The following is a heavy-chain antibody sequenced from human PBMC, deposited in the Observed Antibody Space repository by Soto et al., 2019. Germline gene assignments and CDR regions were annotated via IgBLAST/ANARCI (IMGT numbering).Heavy chain of an antibody. CDR3: SIFFGVAGSGLFDY. CDR1: GGSISSGGYY. CDR2: IYYSGST. Sequence: SETLSLTCTVSGGSISSGGYYWSWIRQHPGKGLEWIGYIYYSGSTYYNPSLKSRVTISVDTSKNQFSLKLSSVTAADTAVYYFSIFFGVAGSGLFDYSSQGTPGIGTS. D-gene: IGHD6-13*01. V-gene: IGHV4-31*03. J-gene: IGHJ4*02.